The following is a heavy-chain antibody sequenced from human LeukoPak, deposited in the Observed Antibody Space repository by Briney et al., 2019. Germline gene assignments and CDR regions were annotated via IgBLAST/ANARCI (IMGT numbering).Heavy chain of an antibody. V-gene: IGHV4-59*01. CDR3: AREGGHYYGSGSFDNWFDP. CDR1: GGSISSYY. Sequence: PSETLSFTCTVSGGSISSYYWSWIRQPPGKGLEWIGYIYYSGSTNYNPSLKSRVTISVDTSKNQFSLKLSSVTAADTAVYYCAREGGHYYGSGSFDNWFDPWGQGTLVTVSS. CDR2: IYYSGST. J-gene: IGHJ5*02. D-gene: IGHD3-10*01.